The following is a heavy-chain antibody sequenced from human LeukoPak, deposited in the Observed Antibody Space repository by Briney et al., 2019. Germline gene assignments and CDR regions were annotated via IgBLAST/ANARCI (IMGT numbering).Heavy chain of an antibody. Sequence: ASVKVSCKASDYTFTNYAITWVRQAPGQGLEWMGWINPNSGGTNYAQKFQGRVTMTRDTSISTAYMELSRLRSDDTAVYYCARVGFALIEGWFDPWGQGTLVTVSS. CDR2: INPNSGGT. J-gene: IGHJ5*02. CDR3: ARVGFALIEGWFDP. V-gene: IGHV1-2*02. D-gene: IGHD3-16*01. CDR1: DYTFTNYA.